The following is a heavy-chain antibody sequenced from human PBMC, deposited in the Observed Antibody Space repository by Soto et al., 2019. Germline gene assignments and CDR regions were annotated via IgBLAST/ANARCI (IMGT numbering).Heavy chain of an antibody. J-gene: IGHJ6*02. V-gene: IGHV4-4*01. CDR1: GGSISSSNW. CDR2: IYHSGST. D-gene: IGHD1-26*01. CDR3: ARVSVSVYIGIDG. Sequence: QVQLQESGPGLVKPSGTLSLTCAVSGGSISSSNWWSWVRQPPGKGLEWIGEIYHSGSTNYNPSLKNGVTIAVYKSKSQSSPRLGSVTAAATAVYCSARVSVSVYIGIDGWGQGTTGTVSS.